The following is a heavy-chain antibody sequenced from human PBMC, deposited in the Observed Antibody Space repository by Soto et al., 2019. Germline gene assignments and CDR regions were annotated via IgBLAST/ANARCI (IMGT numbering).Heavy chain of an antibody. D-gene: IGHD6-13*01. CDR3: ARPKGKQQLVPFDP. CDR1: GFTFTRYS. V-gene: IGHV3-21*01. CDR2: ISSSSCYI. Sequence: GGSLRLSCAASGFTFTRYSMNWVRQAPGKGLEWVSSISSSSCYIYYADSVKGRFTISRDNAKNSLYLQMNSLRAEDTAVYYCARPKGKQQLVPFDPWGQGTLVTVSS. J-gene: IGHJ5*02.